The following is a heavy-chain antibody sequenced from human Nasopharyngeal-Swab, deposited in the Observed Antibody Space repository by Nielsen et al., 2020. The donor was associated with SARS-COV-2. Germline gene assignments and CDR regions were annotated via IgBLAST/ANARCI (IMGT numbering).Heavy chain of an antibody. D-gene: IGHD3-22*01. CDR2: IKSKTDGGTT. Sequence: GESLKISCAASGFTFSNAWMSWVRQAPGKGLEWVGRIKSKTDGGTTDYAAPVKGRFTISRDDSKNTLYLQMNSLRAEDTAVYYCARDLGGYYGDWGQGTLVTVSS. CDR1: GFTFSNAW. V-gene: IGHV3-15*01. J-gene: IGHJ4*02. CDR3: ARDLGGYYGD.